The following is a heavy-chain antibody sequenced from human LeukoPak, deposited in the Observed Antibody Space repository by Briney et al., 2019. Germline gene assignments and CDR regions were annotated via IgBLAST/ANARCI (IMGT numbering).Heavy chain of an antibody. D-gene: IGHD4-17*01. J-gene: IGHJ4*02. CDR1: GGSISSYY. CDR2: IYYSGST. Sequence: SETLSLTCTVSGGSISSYYWSWIRQPPGKGLEWIGYIYYSGSTNYNPSLRSRVTISVDTSKNQFSLKLSSVTAADTAAYYRARGGNYGAYDRYFDYWGRSTLHPLSS. V-gene: IGHV4-59*01. CDR3: ARGGNYGAYDRYFDY.